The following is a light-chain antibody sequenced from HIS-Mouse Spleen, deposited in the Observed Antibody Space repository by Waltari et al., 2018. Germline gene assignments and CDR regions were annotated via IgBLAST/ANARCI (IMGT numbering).Light chain of an antibody. CDR1: SRDVGGYNL. V-gene: IGLV2-23*01. Sequence: QSALTPPASVSGSPGQSITISCTGTSRDVGGYNLVSWYQQHPDKAPKHRIYEGSKRHSGVSNGVPGSKSGNTASLTISGLQAEDEADYYCCSYAGSSTYVFGTGTKVTVL. CDR3: CSYAGSSTYV. CDR2: EGS. J-gene: IGLJ1*01.